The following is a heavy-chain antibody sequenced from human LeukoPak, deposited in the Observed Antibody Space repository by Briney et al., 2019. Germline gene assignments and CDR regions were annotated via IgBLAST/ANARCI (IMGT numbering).Heavy chain of an antibody. D-gene: IGHD1-26*01. J-gene: IGHJ6*02. CDR1: GGTFSSYA. Sequence: ASVKVSCKASGGTFSSYAISWVRQAPGQGLEWMGGLIPIFGTANYAQKFQGRVTITADESTSTAYMELSSLRSEDTAVYYCARISLGAIWGYYYGMDVWGQGTTVTVSS. V-gene: IGHV1-69*13. CDR2: LIPIFGTA. CDR3: ARISLGAIWGYYYGMDV.